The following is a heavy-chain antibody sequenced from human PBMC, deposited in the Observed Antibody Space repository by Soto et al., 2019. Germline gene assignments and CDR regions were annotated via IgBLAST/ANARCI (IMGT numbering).Heavy chain of an antibody. CDR3: AKDARSGYYLYYFDY. D-gene: IGHD3-22*01. J-gene: IGHJ4*02. CDR2: ISGSGGST. Sequence: GGSLRLSCAASGFTFSSYAMSWVRQSPGKGLEWVSAISGSGGSTYYADSVKGRFTISRDNSKNTLYLQMNSLRAEDTAVYYCAKDARSGYYLYYFDYWGQGTLVTVSS. CDR1: GFTFSSYA. V-gene: IGHV3-23*01.